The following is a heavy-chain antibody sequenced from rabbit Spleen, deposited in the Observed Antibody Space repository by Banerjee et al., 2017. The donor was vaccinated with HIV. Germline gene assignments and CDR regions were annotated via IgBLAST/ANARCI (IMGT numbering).Heavy chain of an antibody. V-gene: IGHV1S40*01. J-gene: IGHJ4*01. CDR1: GFTFSSSYY. Sequence: QSLEESGGGLVQPEGSLTLTCTASGFTFSSSYYMCWVRQAPGKGLEWIACIHGGSGASTAYASWAKGRFTISKTSSTTVTLQMTSLTAADTATYFCAREDKRGWGGFALWGPGTLVTVS. CDR2: IHGGSGAST. D-gene: IGHD4-1*01. CDR3: AREDKRGWGGFAL.